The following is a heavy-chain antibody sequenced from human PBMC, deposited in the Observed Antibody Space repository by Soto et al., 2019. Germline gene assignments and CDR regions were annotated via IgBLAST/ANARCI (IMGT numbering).Heavy chain of an antibody. CDR2: ISYSGTT. Sequence: QLHLQESGPGLMKPSQTVSLICTVSGGSTTSSPYYWGWVRQSPGKGLEWIGAISYSGTTYYNPSRESRVPISVDTSTNQFSLMLGSVTASDTAVYYCAISKGGSGYYCYDGIDVWGQGTTVTVSS. J-gene: IGHJ6*02. CDR1: GGSTTSSPYY. CDR3: AISKGGSGYYCYDGIDV. V-gene: IGHV4-39*01. D-gene: IGHD3-16*01.